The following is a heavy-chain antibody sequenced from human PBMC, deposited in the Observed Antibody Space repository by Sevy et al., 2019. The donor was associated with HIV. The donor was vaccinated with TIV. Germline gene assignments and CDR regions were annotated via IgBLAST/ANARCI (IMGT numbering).Heavy chain of an antibody. CDR2: ISYDGSNK. V-gene: IGHV3-30-3*01. D-gene: IGHD1-7*01. J-gene: IGHJ3*02. Sequence: GGSLRLSCAASGFTFSSYAMHWVRQAPGKGLEWVAVISYDGSNKYYADSVKGRFPISRDNSKNKLYLQMNSLRAEDTAVYYCARAARTLNDAFDIWGQGTMVTVSS. CDR3: ARAARTLNDAFDI. CDR1: GFTFSSYA.